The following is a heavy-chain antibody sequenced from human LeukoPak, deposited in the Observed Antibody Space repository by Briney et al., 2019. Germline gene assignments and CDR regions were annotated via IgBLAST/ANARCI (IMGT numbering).Heavy chain of an antibody. Sequence: GGSLRLSCAASGFTFSTYRVTWVRQAPGKGLEWVSYISTSSNIIYYADSVKGRFTISRDNAKNSLFLQMNSLRDEDTAVYYCARTLNYWGQGTLVTVSS. CDR1: GFTFSTYR. CDR2: ISTSSNII. V-gene: IGHV3-48*02. CDR3: ARTLNY. J-gene: IGHJ4*02.